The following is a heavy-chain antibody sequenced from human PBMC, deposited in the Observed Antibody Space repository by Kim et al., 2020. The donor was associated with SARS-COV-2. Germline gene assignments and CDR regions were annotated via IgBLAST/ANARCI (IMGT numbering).Heavy chain of an antibody. CDR2: IYYSGST. Sequence: SETLSLTCTVSGGSISSSSYYWGWIRQPPGKGLEWIGSIYYSGSTYYNPSLKSRVTISVDTSKNQFSLKLSSVTAADTAVYHCARVPHYYDSSGFDYWGQGTLVTVSS. V-gene: IGHV4-39*01. D-gene: IGHD3-22*01. CDR1: GGSISSSSYY. J-gene: IGHJ4*02. CDR3: ARVPHYYDSSGFDY.